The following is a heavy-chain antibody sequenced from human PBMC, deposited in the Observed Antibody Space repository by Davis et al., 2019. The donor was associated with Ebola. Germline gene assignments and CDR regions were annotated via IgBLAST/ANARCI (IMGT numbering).Heavy chain of an antibody. Sequence: GESLKISCAASGFTFSNSAMSWVRQAPGKGLEWVSGLSGSGASAYYADSVKGRFTISRDNSKNTLYLQMNSLRAEDTAVYYCAKTVLDFYDSSGYYPFGYWGQGTLVTVSS. D-gene: IGHD3-22*01. CDR1: GFTFSNSA. V-gene: IGHV3-23*01. CDR2: LSGSGASA. J-gene: IGHJ4*02. CDR3: AKTVLDFYDSSGYYPFGY.